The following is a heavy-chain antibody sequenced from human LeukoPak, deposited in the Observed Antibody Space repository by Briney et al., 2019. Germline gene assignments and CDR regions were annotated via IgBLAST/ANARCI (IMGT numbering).Heavy chain of an antibody. Sequence: GRSLRLSCAASGFTFSSYGMHWVRQAPGKGLVWVTFILYDGSHEYYADSVKGRFTSPRDNSKNTLYLQMNSLRPEDTAVYYCAKGGEGGSHRYFEYWGQGTLVTVSS. D-gene: IGHD1-26*01. CDR2: ILYDGSHE. CDR3: AKGGEGGSHRYFEY. CDR1: GFTFSSYG. V-gene: IGHV3-30*18. J-gene: IGHJ4*02.